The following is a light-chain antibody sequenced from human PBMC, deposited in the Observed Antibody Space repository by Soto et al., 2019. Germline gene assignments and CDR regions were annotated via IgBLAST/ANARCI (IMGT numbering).Light chain of an antibody. Sequence: DIQMTQSPSTLSASEGDRVTITCRASRSIGSWLAWYQQRPGKAPNLLIYDASSLESGVPSRFSGSRSGTEFTLTINSLQPDDFATYFCQQYKTSLYSFGQGTKVDIK. V-gene: IGKV1-5*01. CDR1: RSIGSW. J-gene: IGKJ2*01. CDR2: DAS. CDR3: QQYKTSLYS.